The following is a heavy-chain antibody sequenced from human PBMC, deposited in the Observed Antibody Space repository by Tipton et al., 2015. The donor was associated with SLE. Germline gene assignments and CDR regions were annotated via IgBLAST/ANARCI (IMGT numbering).Heavy chain of an antibody. CDR1: GDSISSGGYF. J-gene: IGHJ4*02. CDR2: IYYSGST. Sequence: TLSLTCTVSGDSISSGGYFWSWIRQHPGKGLEWIGYIYYSGSTYYNPSLKSRVTISVDTSKNQFSLKLSSVTAADTAVYYCARDEYRYDATGYHLLGHFDFWGQGTLVTVSS. V-gene: IGHV4-31*03. CDR3: ARDEYRYDATGYHLLGHFDF. D-gene: IGHD3-22*01.